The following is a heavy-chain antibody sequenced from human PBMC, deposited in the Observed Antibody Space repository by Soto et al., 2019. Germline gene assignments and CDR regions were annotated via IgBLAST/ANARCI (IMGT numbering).Heavy chain of an antibody. J-gene: IGHJ4*02. V-gene: IGHV4-31*03. Sequence: QVHLQESGPGLVKPSQTLSLICSVSGVSFDGGGSYGGGIHQRPGKGRGGIGYIFHRGGGTFYNPALKSRAAISIDTSKNHLLLDLTSMTAADTAVYYCARDGGRCIGGTCLTNWGQGTLVTVSS. CDR3: ARDGGRCIGGTCLTN. D-gene: IGHD2-15*01. CDR2: IFHRGGGT. CDR1: GVSFDGGGSY.